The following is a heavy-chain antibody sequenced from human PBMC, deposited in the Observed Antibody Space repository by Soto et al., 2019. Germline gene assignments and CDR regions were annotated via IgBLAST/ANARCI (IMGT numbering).Heavy chain of an antibody. CDR3: AKDRRRADSD. V-gene: IGHV3-23*01. J-gene: IGHJ1*01. CDR1: AFTFTYYA. D-gene: IGHD2-21*01. CDR2: IGTDDRT. Sequence: HPGGSLRLSCAASAFTFTYYAMTWVRQAPGKGLAWVSSIGTDDRTYYAASVKGRFTISRDNSKNMLYLQMNSLRAEDTAVYYCAKDRRRADSDWVQGTLVTVPS.